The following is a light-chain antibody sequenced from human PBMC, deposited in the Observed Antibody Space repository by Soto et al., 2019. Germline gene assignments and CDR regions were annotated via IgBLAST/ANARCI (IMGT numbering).Light chain of an antibody. J-gene: IGKJ1*01. CDR3: QQYGSSPWT. Sequence: EIGLTKSPGTLSLSPGEIATLSCRASQSVSSSYLAWYQQKPGQAPRLLIYGASSRATGIPDRFSGSGSGTDFTLTISRLEPEDFAVYYCQQYGSSPWTFGQVTKVDIK. V-gene: IGKV3-20*01. CDR1: QSVSSSY. CDR2: GAS.